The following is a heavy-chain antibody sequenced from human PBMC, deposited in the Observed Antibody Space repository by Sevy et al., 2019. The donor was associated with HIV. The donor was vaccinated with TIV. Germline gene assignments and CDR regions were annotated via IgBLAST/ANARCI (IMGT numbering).Heavy chain of an antibody. CDR2: FPFGCGRL. D-gene: IGHD2-8*01. Sequence: GGSLRLSCAASRFTFAKSSMSWVRPAPGKGLEWVSTFPFGCGRLNYADSVKGRFTISRDDSKNTLFLQMNSLRAEDTATYFCAREGCTQPHDYWGQGTLVTVSS. V-gene: IGHV3-23*01. J-gene: IGHJ4*02. CDR1: RFTFAKSS. CDR3: AREGCTQPHDY.